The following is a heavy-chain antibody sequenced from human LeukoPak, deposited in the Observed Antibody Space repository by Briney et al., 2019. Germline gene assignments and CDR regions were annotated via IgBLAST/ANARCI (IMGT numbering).Heavy chain of an antibody. Sequence: ASVKVSCKASGYTFTCYYMHWVRQAHGQGLEWKGWINPNSGGTNYAQKFQGRVTMTRDTSISTAYMELSRLRSDDTAVYYCAREGHGHCSSTSCFYFDYWGQGTLVTVSS. V-gene: IGHV1-2*02. CDR3: AREGHGHCSSTSCFYFDY. CDR1: GYTFTCYY. D-gene: IGHD2-2*01. J-gene: IGHJ4*02. CDR2: INPNSGGT.